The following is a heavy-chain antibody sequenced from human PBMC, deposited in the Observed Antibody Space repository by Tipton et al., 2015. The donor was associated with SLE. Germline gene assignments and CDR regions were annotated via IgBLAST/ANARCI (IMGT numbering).Heavy chain of an antibody. CDR2: IYSGGST. Sequence: SLRLSCAASGFTVSSNYMSWARQAPGKGLEWVSVIYSGGSTYYADSVKGRFTISRDNSKNTLYLQMNSLRAEDTAVYYCAREYGGSNYYYMDVWGKGTTVTVSS. J-gene: IGHJ6*03. D-gene: IGHD4-23*01. V-gene: IGHV3-66*02. CDR3: AREYGGSNYYYMDV. CDR1: GFTVSSNY.